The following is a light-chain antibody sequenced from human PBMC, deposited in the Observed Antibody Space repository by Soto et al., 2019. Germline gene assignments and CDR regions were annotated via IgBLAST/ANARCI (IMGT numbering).Light chain of an antibody. J-gene: IGKJ5*01. V-gene: IGKV3-20*01. CDR2: GTS. CDR1: QSVPRSY. Sequence: IVLTQSPGTVSLSPLEIATLSCMASQSVPRSYLAWYQQKPGQAPRLLIYGTSSRATGIPDRFSGSGSGTDFTLTISRLETEDFAVFYCQQYGSSITFGQGTRLEIK. CDR3: QQYGSSIT.